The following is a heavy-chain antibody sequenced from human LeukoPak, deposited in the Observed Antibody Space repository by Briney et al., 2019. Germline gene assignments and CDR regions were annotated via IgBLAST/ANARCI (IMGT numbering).Heavy chain of an antibody. V-gene: IGHV3-48*03. CDR3: ARNPPPPMVIFGVGNYYYYMDV. Sequence: GGSLRLSCAPSGFAFSTYDINWVRQAPGKGLEWLSYISTTGVIHYTDSVKGRFTISRDNAKNSLYLQLNSLGAEDTAVYYCARNPPPPMVIFGVGNYYYYMDVWGKGTTVTVSS. CDR2: ISTTGVI. CDR1: GFAFSTYD. J-gene: IGHJ6*03. D-gene: IGHD3-3*01.